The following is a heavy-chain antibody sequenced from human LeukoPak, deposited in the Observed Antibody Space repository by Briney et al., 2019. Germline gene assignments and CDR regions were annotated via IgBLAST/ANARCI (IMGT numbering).Heavy chain of an antibody. D-gene: IGHD1-26*01. CDR2: IIPVFATT. J-gene: IGHJ4*02. V-gene: IGHV1-69*05. CDR1: GGTFSNYG. CDR3: ARGRSVVGAYSH. Sequence: SVKVSCKASGGTFSNYGVNWVRQAPGLGLEWMGGIIPVFATTNYAQRFHGRVTITTDESASTAYMELSSLRSEDTAVYYCARGRSVVGAYSHWGQGALVTVSS.